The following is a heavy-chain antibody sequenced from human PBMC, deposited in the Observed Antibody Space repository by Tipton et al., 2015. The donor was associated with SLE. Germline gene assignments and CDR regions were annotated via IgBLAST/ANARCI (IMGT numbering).Heavy chain of an antibody. Sequence: TLSLTCTVSGGSVTSGSYYWSWIRQPPGKGLEWIGYISYTGNTNFNPSLNSRVTMSLDTSKSQFSLKLTSVTAADTAVYYCARDWGGEALDFWGQGTLVTVSS. CDR3: ARDWGGEALDF. D-gene: IGHD2-21*01. V-gene: IGHV4-61*01. J-gene: IGHJ4*02. CDR2: ISYTGNT. CDR1: GGSVTSGSYY.